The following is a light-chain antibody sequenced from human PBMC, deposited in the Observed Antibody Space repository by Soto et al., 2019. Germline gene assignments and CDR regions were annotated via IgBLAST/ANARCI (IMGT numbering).Light chain of an antibody. V-gene: IGLV6-57*02. CDR1: SGSIASSY. CDR2: EDD. Sequence: NFMLTQPHSVSESPGKTVTISCTGSSGSIASSYVQWYQQRPGSAPSTVIYEDDQRPSGVPDRFAGSIDSSSNSASLTISGLRTEDEADYYCQSYDDNNVVFGGGTKLTVL. CDR3: QSYDDNNVV. J-gene: IGLJ2*01.